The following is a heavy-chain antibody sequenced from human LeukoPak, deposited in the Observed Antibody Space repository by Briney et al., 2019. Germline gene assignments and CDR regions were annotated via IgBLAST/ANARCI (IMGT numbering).Heavy chain of an antibody. CDR1: GFTFSRYP. J-gene: IGHJ3*02. Sequence: PGGSLRLSCSASGFTFSRYPMYWVRQAPGKGLESVSAISSNGASTSYADSVKGRFTISRDNSKNALWLQMSSLRAEDTAVYSCVKAHGADAFDIWGQGTMVTVCS. V-gene: IGHV3-64D*06. CDR3: VKAHGADAFDI. CDR2: ISSNGAST.